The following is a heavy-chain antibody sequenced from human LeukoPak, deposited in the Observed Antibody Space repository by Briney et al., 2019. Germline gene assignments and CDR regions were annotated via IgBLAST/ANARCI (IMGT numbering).Heavy chain of an antibody. D-gene: IGHD4-17*01. CDR3: ASENGDPYYFDY. Sequence: GGSLRLSCAASGFTFSSYAMHWVRQAPGKGLESVAVISYDGSNKYYADSVKGRFTISRDNSKNTLYLQMNSLRAEDTAVYYCASENGDPYYFDYWGQGTLVTVSS. J-gene: IGHJ4*02. CDR2: ISYDGSNK. CDR1: GFTFSSYA. V-gene: IGHV3-30-3*01.